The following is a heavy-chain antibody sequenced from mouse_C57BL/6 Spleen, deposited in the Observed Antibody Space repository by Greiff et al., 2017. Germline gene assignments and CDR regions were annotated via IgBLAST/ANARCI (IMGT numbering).Heavy chain of an antibody. Sequence: QVHVKQSGPGLVQPSQSLSITCTVSGFSLTSYGVHWVRQPPGKGLEWLGVIWSGGSTDYNAAFISRLSISKDNSKSQVFFKMNSLQADDTAIYYCASPEAWFAYWGQGTLVTVSA. CDR1: GFSLTSYG. CDR3: ASPEAWFAY. CDR2: IWSGGST. J-gene: IGHJ3*01. V-gene: IGHV2-4*01.